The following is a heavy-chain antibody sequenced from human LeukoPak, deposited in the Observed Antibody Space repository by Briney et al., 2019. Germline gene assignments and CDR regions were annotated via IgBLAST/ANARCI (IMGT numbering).Heavy chain of an antibody. J-gene: IGHJ6*02. CDR3: ARLFWASGMDV. CDR1: GGSISSYY. D-gene: IGHD3-16*01. V-gene: IGHV4-59*08. CDR2: IYYSGST. Sequence: SETLSLTCTVSGGSISSYYWSWIRQPPGKGLEWIAYIYYSGSTNYNPSLKSRVTISVDTSKNQFSLKLSSVTAADTAVYYCARLFWASGMDVWGQGTTVTVFS.